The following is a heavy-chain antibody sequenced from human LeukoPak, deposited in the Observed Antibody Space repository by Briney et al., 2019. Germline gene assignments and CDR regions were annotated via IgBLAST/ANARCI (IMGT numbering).Heavy chain of an antibody. CDR2: ISYDGSNK. CDR3: ARDNTWELVSHFQH. Sequence: GGSLRLSCAASGFTFSSYAMHWVRQAPGEGLEWVAVISYDGSNKYYADSVKGRFTISRDNSKNTLYLQMNSLRAEDTAVYYCARDNTWELVSHFQHWGQGTLVTVSS. V-gene: IGHV3-30*04. CDR1: GFTFSSYA. D-gene: IGHD1-26*01. J-gene: IGHJ1*01.